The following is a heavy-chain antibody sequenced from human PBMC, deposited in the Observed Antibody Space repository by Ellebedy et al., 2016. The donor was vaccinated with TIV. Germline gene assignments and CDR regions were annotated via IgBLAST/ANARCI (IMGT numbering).Heavy chain of an antibody. D-gene: IGHD3-16*01. V-gene: IGHV3-73*01. CDR3: TRLGGVSSGQTDY. CDR1: GVTFSGSA. CDR2: IRSKSNSYST. J-gene: IGHJ4*02. Sequence: PGGSLRLSCAASGVTFSGSAMHWVRQASGKGLEWVVRIRSKSNSYSTAYAASVKGRFTISSDDSKNTAYLQKNSLKNEDTAVYDCTRLGGVSSGQTDYWGQGTLVTVSS.